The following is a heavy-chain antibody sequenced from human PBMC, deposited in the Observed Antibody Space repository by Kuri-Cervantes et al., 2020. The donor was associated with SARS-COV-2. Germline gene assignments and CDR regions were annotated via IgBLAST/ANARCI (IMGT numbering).Heavy chain of an antibody. J-gene: IGHJ5*02. D-gene: IGHD6-6*01. V-gene: IGHV3-21*04. CDR2: ISSSSSYI. CDR1: GFTFSSYA. CDR3: ASSLMYSSSSKTGFDP. Sequence: GESLKISCAASGFTFSSYAMSWVRQAPGKGLEWVSSISSSSSYIYYADSVKGRFTISRDNAKNSLYLQMNSLRAEDTAVYYCASSLMYSSSSKTGFDPWGQGTLVTVSS.